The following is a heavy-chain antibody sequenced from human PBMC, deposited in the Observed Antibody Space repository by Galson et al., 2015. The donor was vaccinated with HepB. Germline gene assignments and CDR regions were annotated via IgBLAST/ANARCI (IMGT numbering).Heavy chain of an antibody. Sequence: VKVSCKASGGTFSSYAISWVRQAPGQGLEWMGGIIPIFGTANYAQKFQGRVTITADESTSTAYMELSSLRSEDTAVYYCARTRAPYSSSSDADYWGQGTLVTVSS. D-gene: IGHD6-6*01. CDR2: IIPIFGTA. J-gene: IGHJ4*02. V-gene: IGHV1-69*13. CDR3: ARTRAPYSSSSDADY. CDR1: GGTFSSYA.